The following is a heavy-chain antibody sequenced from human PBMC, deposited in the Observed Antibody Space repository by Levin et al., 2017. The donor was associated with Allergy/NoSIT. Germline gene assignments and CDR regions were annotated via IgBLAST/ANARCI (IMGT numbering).Heavy chain of an antibody. D-gene: IGHD2-2*01. CDR2: IYYSGST. Sequence: ASETLSLTCTVSGGSISSYYWSWIRQPPGKGLEWIGYIYYSGSTNYNPSLKSRVTISVDTSKNQFSLKLSSVTAADTAVYYCARVNTYQDYYYYYMDVWGKGTTVTVSS. J-gene: IGHJ6*03. V-gene: IGHV4-59*01. CDR1: GGSISSYY. CDR3: ARVNTYQDYYYYYMDV.